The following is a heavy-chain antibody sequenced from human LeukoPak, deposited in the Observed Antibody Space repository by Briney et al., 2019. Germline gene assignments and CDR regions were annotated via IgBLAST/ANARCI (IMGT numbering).Heavy chain of an antibody. J-gene: IGHJ4*02. Sequence: SVKVSCKASGGTFSSYAISWVRQAPGQGLEWMGGIIPIFGTANYAQKFQGRVTITADESTSTAYMELSSLRSEDTAVYYCARDHGDYSPSDYWGQGTLVTVSS. V-gene: IGHV1-69*13. CDR2: IIPIFGTA. CDR1: GGTFSSYA. D-gene: IGHD4-17*01. CDR3: ARDHGDYSPSDY.